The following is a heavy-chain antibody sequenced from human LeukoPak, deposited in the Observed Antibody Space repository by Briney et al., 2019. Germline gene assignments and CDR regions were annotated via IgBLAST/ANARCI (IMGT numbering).Heavy chain of an antibody. J-gene: IGHJ3*02. CDR1: GFNFDDYA. V-gene: IGHV3-9*01. D-gene: IGHD6-13*01. CDR3: AKSVIAGTRNDVFDI. Sequence: GRSLRLSCAASGFNFDDYAMHWVRQAPGKGLEWVSGITWDSADRTYADSVKGRFTISRDNAENALYLQMNSLRPEDTALYFCAKSVIAGTRNDVFDIWGQGTMATVSS. CDR2: ITWDSADR.